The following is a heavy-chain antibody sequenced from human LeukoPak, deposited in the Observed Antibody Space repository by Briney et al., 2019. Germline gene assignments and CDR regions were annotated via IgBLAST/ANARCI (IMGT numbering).Heavy chain of an antibody. D-gene: IGHD1-14*01. CDR3: ARDGRSGYYFDY. V-gene: IGHV3-21*01. J-gene: IGHJ4*02. Sequence: GGSLRLSCAASGFTSSSYSMNWVRQAPGKGLEWVSSISSSSSYIYYADSVKGRFTISRDNAKNSLYLQMNSLRAEDTAVYYCARDGRSGYYFDYWGQGTLVTVSS. CDR2: ISSSSSYI. CDR1: GFTSSSYS.